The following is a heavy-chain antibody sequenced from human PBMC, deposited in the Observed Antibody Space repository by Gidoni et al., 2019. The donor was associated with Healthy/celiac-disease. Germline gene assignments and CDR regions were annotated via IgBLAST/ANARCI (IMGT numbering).Heavy chain of an antibody. J-gene: IGHJ5*02. CDR1: GFTFSSCG. Sequence: QVQLVESGGGVVQPGRSLRLSCAASGFTFSSCGMHWVRQPPGKGLEWVAVIWYDGSNKYYADSVKGRFTISRDNSKNTLYLQMNSLRAEDTAVYYCAREGQEQWLDGGGWFDPWGQGTLVTVSS. CDR3: AREGQEQWLDGGGWFDP. V-gene: IGHV3-33*01. D-gene: IGHD6-19*01. CDR2: IWYDGSNK.